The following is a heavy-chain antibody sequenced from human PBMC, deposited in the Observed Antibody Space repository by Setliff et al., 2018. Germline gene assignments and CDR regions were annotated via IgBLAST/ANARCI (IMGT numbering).Heavy chain of an antibody. V-gene: IGHV3-48*03. CDR2: ITTSGSTI. CDR3: ASHEPWLWNAFDI. Sequence: GESLKISCAASGFTFRSYEMNWVRQAPGKGLEWISYITTSGSTIYYADSVKGRFTISRDNAKNSLYLQMNSLRAEDTAVYYCASHEPWLWNAFDIWGQGTMVTV. CDR1: GFTFRSYE. J-gene: IGHJ3*02. D-gene: IGHD6-19*01.